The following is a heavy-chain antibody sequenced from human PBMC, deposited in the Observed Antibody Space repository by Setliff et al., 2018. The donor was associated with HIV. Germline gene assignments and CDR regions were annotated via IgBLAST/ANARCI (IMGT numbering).Heavy chain of an antibody. D-gene: IGHD5-12*01. J-gene: IGHJ4*02. CDR3: ARVPTAGLPVRGKYFFDY. V-gene: IGHV5-51*01. Sequence: GESLKISCKGSGYSFTNYWIGWVRQMPGKGLEWMGIIYPGDSDIRYSPSFQGQVTISADKSISTAYLQWSSLKASDTAMYYCARVPTAGLPVRGKYFFDYWGQGTLVTVSS. CDR1: GYSFTNYW. CDR2: IYPGDSDI.